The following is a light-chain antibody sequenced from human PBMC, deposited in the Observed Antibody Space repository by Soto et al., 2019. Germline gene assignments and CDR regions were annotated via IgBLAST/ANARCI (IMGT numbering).Light chain of an antibody. Sequence: EIVLTQSPGTLSLSPGERATLSCRASQSVSSSFLAWYQQKPGQAPRLLIYGASSRATGIPDRFSGSGSGTEFTLTISSLQSEDFAVYYCQKRSNWPPITFGQGTRLEIK. V-gene: IGKV3D-20*02. J-gene: IGKJ5*01. CDR2: GAS. CDR3: QKRSNWPPIT. CDR1: QSVSSSF.